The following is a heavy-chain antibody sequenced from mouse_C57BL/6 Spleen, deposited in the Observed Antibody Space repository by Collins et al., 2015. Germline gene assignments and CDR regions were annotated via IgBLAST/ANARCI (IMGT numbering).Heavy chain of an antibody. D-gene: IGHD1-2*01. CDR1: GYTFTSYW. CDR3: ARYGYGSWFAY. CDR2: IYPSDSET. J-gene: IGHJ3*01. V-gene: IGHV1-61*01. Sequence: QVQLQRPGAELVRPGSSVKLSCKASGYTFTSYWMDWVKQRPGQGLEWIGNIYPSDSETHYNQKFKDKATLTVDKSSSTAYMQLSSLTSEDSAVYYCARYGYGSWFAYWGQGTLVTVSA.